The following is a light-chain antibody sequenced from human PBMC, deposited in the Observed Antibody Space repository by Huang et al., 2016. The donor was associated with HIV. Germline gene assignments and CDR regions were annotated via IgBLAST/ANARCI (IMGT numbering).Light chain of an antibody. Sequence: DIQMTQSPSTLSASVGDRVTITCRASQRISSYLAWYQQKPGKAPKLLIYKASTVESGVPSRFSGSGSGTEFTLTISNLQPDDFATYYCCQQYNSYSRTFGQGTKLEIK. CDR2: KAS. J-gene: IGKJ2*01. CDR3: QQYNSYSRT. V-gene: IGKV1-5*03. CDR1: QRISSY.